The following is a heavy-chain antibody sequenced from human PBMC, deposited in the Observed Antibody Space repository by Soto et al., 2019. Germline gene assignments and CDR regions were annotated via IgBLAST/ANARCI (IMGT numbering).Heavy chain of an antibody. J-gene: IGHJ6*02. V-gene: IGHV3-74*01. CDR3: ARGIPGHYAVDV. D-gene: IGHD4-17*01. CDR2: VNGDGTTT. CDR1: GFTFNSYW. Sequence: EVQLVESGGGLVQPGGSLRLSCAASGFTFNSYWMHWVRQAPGKGLVWVSRVNGDGTTTNYADSVKGRFAIYRDNAKNTLYVQVDSLRDDDTAVYVWARGIPGHYAVDVWGQGTTVTVSS.